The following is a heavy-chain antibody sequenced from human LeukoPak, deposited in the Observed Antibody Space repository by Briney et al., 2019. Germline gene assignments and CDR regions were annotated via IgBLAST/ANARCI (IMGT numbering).Heavy chain of an antibody. CDR1: GFTFNNYA. CDR2: VSGRGDST. CDR3: AKAPPAANYYYYGMDV. V-gene: IGHV3-23*01. D-gene: IGHD2-15*01. J-gene: IGHJ6*02. Sequence: PGGSVRLSCAASGFTFNNYAMTWVRQAPGKGLEWVSGVSGRGDSTYYAGSVKGRFTISRDNSKNTLYLQMNSLRAEDTAAYHCAKAPPAANYYYYGMDVWGQGTTVTVSS.